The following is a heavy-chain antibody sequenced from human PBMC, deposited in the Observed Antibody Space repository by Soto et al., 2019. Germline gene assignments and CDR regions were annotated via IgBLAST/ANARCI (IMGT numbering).Heavy chain of an antibody. CDR2: ISYDGGNK. V-gene: IGHV3-30*18. Sequence: PGGSLRLSCVASGFSFSSYGMHWVRQAPGKGLEWVAVISYDGGNKYYADSVKGRFTISRDNSKNTLDLQVNSLRGEDTAVYYCAKDTDVVGAAYKFDYWGQGT. J-gene: IGHJ4*02. D-gene: IGHD1-26*01. CDR1: GFSFSSYG. CDR3: AKDTDVVGAAYKFDY.